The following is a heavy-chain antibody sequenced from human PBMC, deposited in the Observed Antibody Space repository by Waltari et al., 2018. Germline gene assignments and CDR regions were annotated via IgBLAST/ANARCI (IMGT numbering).Heavy chain of an antibody. CDR3: ATGSVVVAATDLSDYYYGMDV. CDR2: VDPEDGET. D-gene: IGHD2-15*01. Sequence: EVQLVQSGAEVKKPGATVKISCKVSGYTFTDYYMHWVPQAPGKGLEWMGLVDPEDGETIYAEKFQGRVTITADTSTDTAYMELSSLRSEDTAVYYCATGSVVVAATDLSDYYYGMDVWGQGTTVTVSS. J-gene: IGHJ6*02. CDR1: GYTFTDYY. V-gene: IGHV1-69-2*01.